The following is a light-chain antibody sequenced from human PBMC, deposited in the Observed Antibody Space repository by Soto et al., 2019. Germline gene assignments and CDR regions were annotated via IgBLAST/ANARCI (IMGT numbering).Light chain of an antibody. CDR1: SNDVGGYNY. CDR2: DVS. CDR3: SSYTSSYTGV. Sequence: QSVLTQPASVSVSPGQSITISCTGTSNDVGGYNYVSWYQQHPGKVPKLLIYDVSKRPSGVSNRFSGSKSANTASLTISWLQAEDEADCYCSSYTSSYTGVFGKGTKVTVL. J-gene: IGLJ1*01. V-gene: IGLV2-14*01.